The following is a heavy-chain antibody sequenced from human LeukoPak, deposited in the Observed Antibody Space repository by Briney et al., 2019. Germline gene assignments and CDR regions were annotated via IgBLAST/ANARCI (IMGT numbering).Heavy chain of an antibody. CDR1: GFSFSNYW. CDR2: IKQDGSEK. CDR3: VRDIY. Sequence: GGSLRLSCTASGFSFSNYWMSWVRQAPGKGLEWVANIKQDGSEKYYVDSAKGRFTISRDNAKNLLYLQMDSLRADDTAVYYCVRDIYWGQGTLVTVSS. V-gene: IGHV3-7*01. J-gene: IGHJ4*02.